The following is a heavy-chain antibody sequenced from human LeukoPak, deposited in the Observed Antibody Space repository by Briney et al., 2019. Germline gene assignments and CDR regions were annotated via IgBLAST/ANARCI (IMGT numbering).Heavy chain of an antibody. V-gene: IGHV3-23*01. Sequence: GGSLRLSCAASGFTFSNYAMSWVRQAPGKGLEWVSGISVSGGSTYYADSVKGRFTISRDNSKNTLYLQMNILRAEDTAVYYCAKNSWPNWFDPWGQGTLVTVSS. CDR1: GFTFSNYA. CDR2: ISVSGGST. CDR3: AKNSWPNWFDP. D-gene: IGHD6-13*01. J-gene: IGHJ5*02.